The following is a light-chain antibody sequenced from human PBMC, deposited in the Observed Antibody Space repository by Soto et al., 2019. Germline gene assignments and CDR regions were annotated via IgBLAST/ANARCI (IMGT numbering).Light chain of an antibody. Sequence: QSVLTQPPSVSGAPGQRVTISCTGSSSNIGAGYDVHWYQQLPGTAPKLLIYGNNNRPSGVPDRFSGSKSGTSASLAITGLQAEDEADYSCQSYDDSLSGVIFGGGTKVTVL. CDR1: SSNIGAGYD. J-gene: IGLJ2*01. CDR3: QSYDDSLSGVI. CDR2: GNN. V-gene: IGLV1-40*01.